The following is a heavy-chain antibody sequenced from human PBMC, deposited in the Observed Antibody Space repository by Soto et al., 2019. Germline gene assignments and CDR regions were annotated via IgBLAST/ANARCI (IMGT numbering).Heavy chain of an antibody. V-gene: IGHV3-23*01. D-gene: IGHD3-16*01. J-gene: IGHJ6*02. CDR1: GFTFNNYA. Sequence: EVQLLESGGGLVQPGGSLRLSCAASGFTFNNYAMSWVRQAPGKGLEWLSAISGRGGITYYADSVKGRFTISRDNTKNTLYLQMSSLRAEDTAVYYCATNPPTGSTFYYYGMDVWCQGTTVTVSS. CDR2: ISGRGGIT. CDR3: ATNPPTGSTFYYYGMDV.